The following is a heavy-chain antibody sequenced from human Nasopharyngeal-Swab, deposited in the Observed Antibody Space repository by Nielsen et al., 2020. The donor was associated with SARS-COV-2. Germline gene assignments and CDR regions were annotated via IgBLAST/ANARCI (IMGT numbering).Heavy chain of an antibody. CDR3: AKDVHGDYGGIDY. CDR2: ISYDGSNE. J-gene: IGHJ4*02. CDR1: GFTFSSSG. V-gene: IGHV3-30*18. Sequence: SCSAPGFTFSSSGMDRVRQAPGKGLEWVAVISYDGSNEYYGDSVKGRFTISRDNSKNTLYLQMNSLRVDDTAVYYCAKDVHGDYGGIDYWGQGILVTVSS. D-gene: IGHD4-17*01.